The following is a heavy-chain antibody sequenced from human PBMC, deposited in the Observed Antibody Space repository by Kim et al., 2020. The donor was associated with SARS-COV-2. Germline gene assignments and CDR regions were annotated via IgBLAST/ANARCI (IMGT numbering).Heavy chain of an antibody. J-gene: IGHJ2*01. Sequence: SETLSRTCTVSGGSISSYYWSWIRQPPGKGLEWIGYIYYSGSTKYDPSLRSRVTISVDTSKNQFSLRLSSVTAADPAVYYCARLAHPGDMSGWYFERWGRGTLVSVSS. V-gene: IGHV4-59*08. D-gene: IGHD3-22*01. CDR1: GGSISSYY. CDR3: ARLAHPGDMSGWYFER. CDR2: IYYSGST.